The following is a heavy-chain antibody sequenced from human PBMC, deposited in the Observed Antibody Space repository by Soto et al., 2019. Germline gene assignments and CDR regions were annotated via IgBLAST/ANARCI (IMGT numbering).Heavy chain of an antibody. CDR3: AASCVACGGFNYYGMDV. CDR1: GGSISSGGHY. V-gene: IGHV4-31*03. Sequence: QVQLQESGPGLVKPSQTLSLTCTVSGGSISSGGHYWSWIRQHPGKGLEWIGYIYYSGSTYYNPSLKRRVTISVYTSKNQFSLKLSSVTAADTAVYYCAASCVACGGFNYYGMDVWGQGTTVTVSS. CDR2: IYYSGST. J-gene: IGHJ6*02. D-gene: IGHD5-12*01.